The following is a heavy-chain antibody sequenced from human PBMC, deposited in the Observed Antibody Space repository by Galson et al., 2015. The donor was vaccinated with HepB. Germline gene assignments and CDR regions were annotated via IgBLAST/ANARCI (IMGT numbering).Heavy chain of an antibody. D-gene: IGHD3-9*01. J-gene: IGHJ3*02. CDR2: IYSGGST. CDR1: GFTVSSNY. CDR3: AGYYKVGDAFDI. V-gene: IGHV3-66*01. Sequence: SLRLSCAASGFTVSSNYMSWVRQAPGKGLEWVSVIYSGGSTYYADSVKGRFTFSRDSSKNTLYLQMNSLRAEDTAVYYCAGYYKVGDAFDIWGQGTMVTVSS.